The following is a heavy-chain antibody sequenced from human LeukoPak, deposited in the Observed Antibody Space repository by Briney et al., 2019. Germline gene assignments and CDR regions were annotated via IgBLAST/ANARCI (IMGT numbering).Heavy chain of an antibody. CDR3: ARGGVAAKYYFDY. D-gene: IGHD3-10*01. Sequence: SETLSLTCTVSGGSISPLYWGWIRQPPGKGLEFIGYIYYSGTTNYNPSLKSRVTLSVDTSKNQFSLKLSSVTAADTAVYYCARGGVAAKYYFDYWGPGTLVTVSS. V-gene: IGHV4-59*11. J-gene: IGHJ4*02. CDR2: IYYSGTT. CDR1: GGSISPLY.